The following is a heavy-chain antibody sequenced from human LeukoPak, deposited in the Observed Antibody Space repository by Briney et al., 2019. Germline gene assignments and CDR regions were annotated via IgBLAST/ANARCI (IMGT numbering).Heavy chain of an antibody. CDR3: ARGRVVSSSYYYYYMDA. CDR2: IYTSGST. D-gene: IGHD6-6*01. J-gene: IGHJ6*03. Sequence: SETLSLTCTVSGGSISSYYWSWLRQPPGKGLEWIGYIYTSGSTNYNPSLKSRVTISVDTSKNQFSLKLSSVTAADTAVYYCARGRVVSSSYYYYYMDAWGKGTTVTVSS. V-gene: IGHV4-4*09. CDR1: GGSISSYY.